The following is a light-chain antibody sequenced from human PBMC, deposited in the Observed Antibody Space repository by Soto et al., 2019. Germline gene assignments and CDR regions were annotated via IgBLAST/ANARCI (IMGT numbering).Light chain of an antibody. CDR1: QSVSNSA. V-gene: IGKV3-20*01. CDR3: QLYGSSPMYT. J-gene: IGKJ2*01. Sequence: EIVLTQSPATLSLSPGERATLSCRASQSVSNSALAWYLQKPGQARRLLIYGASSRATGIPDRFSGGGSGTDFSLTISRLEPEDFAVYFCQLYGSSPMYTFGQGT. CDR2: GAS.